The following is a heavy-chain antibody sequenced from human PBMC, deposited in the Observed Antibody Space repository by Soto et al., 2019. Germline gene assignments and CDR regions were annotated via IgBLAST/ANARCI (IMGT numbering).Heavy chain of an antibody. J-gene: IGHJ4*02. V-gene: IGHV3-30*18. CDR1: GFTLSSYG. D-gene: IGHD1-1*01. Sequence: QVQLVESGGGVVQPGRSLRLSCAASGFTLSSYGMHWVRQAPGKGLEWVSIISYDGDNKYYGDSVKGRFTISRDDSKNTLYLQMNSLRAEDTAVYYCAKVTEEVKTTIGRGLDYWGQGTLVTVSS. CDR2: ISYDGDNK. CDR3: AKVTEEVKTTIGRGLDY.